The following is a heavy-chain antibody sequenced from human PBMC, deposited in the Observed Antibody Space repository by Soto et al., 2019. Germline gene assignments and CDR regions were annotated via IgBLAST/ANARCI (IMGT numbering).Heavy chain of an antibody. CDR2: TSHTGNT. CDR1: GVSVTSYH. CDR3: ARTGGGGSSKNWFDP. Sequence: SETLSLTCSVSGVSVTSYHWSWIRQFPGKGLEWIAYTSHTGNTNYNPSLKSRVTISVDTSKNQFSLKLSSVTAADTAVYYCARTGGGGSSKNWFDPWGQGTLVTVSS. J-gene: IGHJ5*02. V-gene: IGHV4-59*02. D-gene: IGHD2-15*01.